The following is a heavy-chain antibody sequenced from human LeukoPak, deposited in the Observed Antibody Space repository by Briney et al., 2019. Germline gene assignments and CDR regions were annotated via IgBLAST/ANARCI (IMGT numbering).Heavy chain of an antibody. V-gene: IGHV4-61*02. Sequence: SQTLSLTCSVSGGSIRRESYYWSWIRQPAGKGLEWIGRIYSSGSSKFNPSLKSRVTISIDTSKNQFSLNLSSVTAADTAVYYCARGVTGRGWNDAFDIWGQGTMVTVSS. CDR2: IYSSGSS. D-gene: IGHD1-1*01. CDR3: ARGVTGRGWNDAFDI. J-gene: IGHJ3*02. CDR1: GGSIRRESYY.